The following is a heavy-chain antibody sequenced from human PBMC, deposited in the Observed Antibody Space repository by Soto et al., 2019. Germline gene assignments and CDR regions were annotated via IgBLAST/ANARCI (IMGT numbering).Heavy chain of an antibody. Sequence: VQLVQSGAEVKKPGASVKVSCKASGYTFTDYFIQWVRQAPGQGFEWMGWINPKSGGTSYAQKFQGRVTMTRDTSINTVYMELRRLRSDDTAVYYCAGNWNAGDDYFDNWGQGTLVTVSS. D-gene: IGHD1-1*01. CDR3: AGNWNAGDDYFDN. V-gene: IGHV1-2*02. J-gene: IGHJ4*02. CDR1: GYTFTDYF. CDR2: INPKSGGT.